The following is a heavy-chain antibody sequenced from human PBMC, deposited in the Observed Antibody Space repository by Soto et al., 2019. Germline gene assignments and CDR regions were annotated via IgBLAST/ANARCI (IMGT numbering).Heavy chain of an antibody. CDR3: ARLFSGSYGENELDY. J-gene: IGHJ4*02. V-gene: IGHV4-39*01. CDR1: GGSISSSSYY. CDR2: IYYSGST. Sequence: SETLSLTCTVSGGSISSSSYYWGWIRQPPGKGLEWIGSIYYSGSTYYNPSLKSRVTISVDTSKNQFSLKLSSVTAADTAVYYCARLFSGSYGENELDYWGQGTLVTVSS. D-gene: IGHD1-26*01.